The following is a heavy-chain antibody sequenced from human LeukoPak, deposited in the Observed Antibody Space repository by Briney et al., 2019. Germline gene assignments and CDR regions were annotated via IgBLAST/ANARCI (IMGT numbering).Heavy chain of an antibody. CDR1: GGSISSSNW. CDR2: IYHSGST. CDR3: ARVPGYCSSTSCHYFDY. D-gene: IGHD2-2*01. Sequence: SETLSLTCAVSGGSISSSNWWSWVRQPPGKGLDWIGEIYHSGSTNYNPSLKSRVTISVDKSKNQFSLKLSSVTAADTAVYYCARVPGYCSSTSCHYFDYWGQGTLVTVSS. J-gene: IGHJ4*02. V-gene: IGHV4-4*02.